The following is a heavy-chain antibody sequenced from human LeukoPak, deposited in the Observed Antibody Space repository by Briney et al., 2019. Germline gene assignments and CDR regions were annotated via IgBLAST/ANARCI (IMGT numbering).Heavy chain of an antibody. D-gene: IGHD6-13*01. CDR1: GGTFSSYA. CDR2: IIPILGIA. V-gene: IGHV1-69*04. J-gene: IGHJ4*02. Sequence: SVKVSCKASGGTFSSYAISWVRQAPGQGLEWMGRIIPILGIANYAQKFQGRVTITADKSTSTAYMGLSSLRSEDTAVYYCARSELATYFDYWGQGTLVTVSS. CDR3: ARSELATYFDY.